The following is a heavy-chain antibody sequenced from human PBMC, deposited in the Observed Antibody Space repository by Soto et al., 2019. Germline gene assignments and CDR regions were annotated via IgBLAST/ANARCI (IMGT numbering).Heavy chain of an antibody. CDR3: ARALERQLWSPDY. J-gene: IGHJ4*02. D-gene: IGHD5-18*01. CDR2: IYYSVST. V-gene: IGHV4-31*03. Sequence: SETLSLTCTVSGGSISSGGYYWSWIRQHPGKGLEWIGYIYYSVSTYYNPSLKSRVTISVDTPKNQFSLKLSSVTAEDTAVYYCARALERQLWSPDYWGQGNLVT. CDR1: GGSISSGGYY.